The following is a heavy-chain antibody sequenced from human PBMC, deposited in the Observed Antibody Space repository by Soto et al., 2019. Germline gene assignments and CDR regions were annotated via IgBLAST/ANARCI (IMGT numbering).Heavy chain of an antibody. D-gene: IGHD6-19*01. J-gene: IGHJ4*02. V-gene: IGHV1-69*13. CDR1: GGTLSSYA. Sequence: SVKVSCKASGGTLSSYAISWVRQAPGQGLEWMGGIIPIFGTANYAQKFQGRVTITADESTNTAYMELSSLRSEDTAVYYCASVDSSGCDYWGQGTLVTVSS. CDR2: IIPIFGTA. CDR3: ASVDSSGCDY.